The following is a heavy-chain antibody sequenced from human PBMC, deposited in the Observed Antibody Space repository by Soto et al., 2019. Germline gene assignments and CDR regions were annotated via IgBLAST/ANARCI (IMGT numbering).Heavy chain of an antibody. CDR3: ARRDYYDSSGYYYEWYFDY. J-gene: IGHJ4*02. D-gene: IGHD3-22*01. V-gene: IGHV4-31*03. CDR1: GGSISSGGYY. Sequence: SETLSLTCTVSGGSISSGGYYRSWIRQHPGKGLEWIGYIYYSGSTYYNPSLKSRVTISVDTSKNQFSLKLSSVTAADTAVYYCARRDYYDSSGYYYEWYFDYWGQGTLVTVSS. CDR2: IYYSGST.